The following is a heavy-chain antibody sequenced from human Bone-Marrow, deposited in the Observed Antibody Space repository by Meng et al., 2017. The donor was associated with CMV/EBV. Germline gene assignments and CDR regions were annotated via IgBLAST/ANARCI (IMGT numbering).Heavy chain of an antibody. D-gene: IGHD7-27*01. CDR1: GYTFTAHY. CDR2: IHPHRGDT. V-gene: IGHV1-2*02. CDR3: ARHNNWGPDY. J-gene: IGHJ4*02. Sequence: ASVKVSCKASGYTFTAHYFHWVRQAPGQGLEWMGWIHPHRGDTNYAQQFQGRVTLTRDTSINTGYMEMTRLTSDDTAVYYCARHNNWGPDYWGQGTLVTVSS.